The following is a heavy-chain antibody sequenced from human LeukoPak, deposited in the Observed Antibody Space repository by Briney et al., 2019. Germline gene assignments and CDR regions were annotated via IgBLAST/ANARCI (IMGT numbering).Heavy chain of an antibody. CDR1: GFTISTYS. Sequence: GGSLRLSCAASGFTISTYSMNWVRQAPGKGLEWVSYISRNSDNIYYADSVKGRFTISRDNAKNSLYLQMNSLRAEDTAVYYCARERWLQPPYAFDIWGQGTMVTVSS. D-gene: IGHD5-24*01. CDR3: ARERWLQPPYAFDI. CDR2: ISRNSDNI. V-gene: IGHV3-48*01. J-gene: IGHJ3*02.